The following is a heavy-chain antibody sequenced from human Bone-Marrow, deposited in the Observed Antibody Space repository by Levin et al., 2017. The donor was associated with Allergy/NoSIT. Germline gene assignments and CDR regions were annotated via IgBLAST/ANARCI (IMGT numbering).Heavy chain of an antibody. D-gene: IGHD1-26*01. CDR1: GGSLSGYD. CDR2: MSRNSGNT. Sequence: ASVKVSCKASGGSLSGYDINWVRQATGQGLEYMGWMSRNSGNTRYAQKFQGRITMARDSPTDTFYMELTNLRSADAAMYFCATARGATEFDSWGKGTLLTVSS. J-gene: IGHJ4*02. CDR3: ATARGATEFDS. V-gene: IGHV1-8*02.